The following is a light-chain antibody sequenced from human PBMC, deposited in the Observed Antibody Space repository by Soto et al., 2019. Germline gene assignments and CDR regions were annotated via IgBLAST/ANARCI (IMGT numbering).Light chain of an antibody. Sequence: VMTDPPSESAAPGQTVTISCYGSSSNIWSNSVSWYPQLPGTAPKLLIYAANKRPSGIPDRFSGSKSGTSATLGITGFQTWDESDYYCGSWDSSLSAYVFGTGTKVTV. CDR1: SSNIWSNS. CDR3: GSWDSSLSAYV. V-gene: IGLV1-51*01. J-gene: IGLJ1*01. CDR2: AAN.